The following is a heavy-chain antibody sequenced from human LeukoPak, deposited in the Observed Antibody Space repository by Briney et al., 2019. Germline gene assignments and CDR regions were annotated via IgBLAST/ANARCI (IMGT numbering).Heavy chain of an antibody. D-gene: IGHD3-22*01. V-gene: IGHV3-9*01. CDR1: GFTFDDYA. Sequence: GRSLRLSCAASGFTFDDYAMQWVRQAPGKGLEWVSGISWNSGSIGYADSVKGRFTISRDNAKNSLYLQMNSLRAEDTALYYCAKAVGGYYYDGWGQGTLVTVSS. CDR2: ISWNSGSI. CDR3: AKAVGGYYYDG. J-gene: IGHJ4*02.